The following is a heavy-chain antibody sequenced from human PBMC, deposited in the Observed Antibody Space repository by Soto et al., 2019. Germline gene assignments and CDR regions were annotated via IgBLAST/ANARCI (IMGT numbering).Heavy chain of an antibody. J-gene: IGHJ4*02. V-gene: IGHV3-74*01. Sequence: PGGSLRLSCAASGFNFSNHWMHWVRQRPAEGLVWVSRITSDGKSKAYAESVKGQVTISVDKSNNTAYLHWSRLKAPDTAIYYCARQSDYSGAYWPYWGQGTLVTVSS. CDR2: ITSDGKSK. D-gene: IGHD1-26*01. CDR1: GFNFSNHW. CDR3: ARQSDYSGAYWPY.